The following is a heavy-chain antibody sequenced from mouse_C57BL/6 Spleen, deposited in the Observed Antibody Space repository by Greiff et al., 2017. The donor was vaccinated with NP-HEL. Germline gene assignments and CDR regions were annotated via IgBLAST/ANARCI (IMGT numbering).Heavy chain of an antibody. D-gene: IGHD1-1*01. V-gene: IGHV5-4*03. J-gene: IGHJ4*01. CDR2: ISDGGSYT. CDR1: GFTFSSYA. Sequence: EVKLVESGGGLVKPGGSLKLSCAASGFTFSSYAMSWVRQTPEKRLEWVATISDGGSYTYYPDNVKGRFTISRDNAKNNLYLQMSHLKSEDTAMYYCASSPYYYGSSFYAMDYWGQGTSVTVSS. CDR3: ASSPYYYGSSFYAMDY.